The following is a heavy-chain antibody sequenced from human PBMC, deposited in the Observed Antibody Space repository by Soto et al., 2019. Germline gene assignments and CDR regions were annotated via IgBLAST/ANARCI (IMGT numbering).Heavy chain of an antibody. CDR3: ATDGTPYYDNSGSHALDY. V-gene: IGHV1-24*01. Sequence: ASLKVSCKLSGDSLNYVSMHWVREAPGKGLEWMGGSHPDDGEIIYAQKFQGRVTITADKSTSTAYMELSSLRSEDTAVHYCATDGTPYYDNSGSHALDYCGQGALVPV. CDR1: GDSLNYVS. J-gene: IGHJ4*02. D-gene: IGHD3-22*01. CDR2: SHPDDGEI.